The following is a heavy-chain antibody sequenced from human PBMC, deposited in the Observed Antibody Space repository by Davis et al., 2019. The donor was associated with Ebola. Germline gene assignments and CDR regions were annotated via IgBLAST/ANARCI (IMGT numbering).Heavy chain of an antibody. D-gene: IGHD1-26*01. CDR2: ISGSSNII. CDR3: ARSKVGATGAFDY. Sequence: GGSLRLSCSVSGYTVGSDFMNWVRQAPGKGLEWVSHISGSSNIIYYADSVKGRFTISRDNAKNSLYLQMSSLRAEDTAVYYCARSKVGATGAFDYWGQGTLVTVSS. CDR1: GYTVGSDF. V-gene: IGHV3-48*04. J-gene: IGHJ4*02.